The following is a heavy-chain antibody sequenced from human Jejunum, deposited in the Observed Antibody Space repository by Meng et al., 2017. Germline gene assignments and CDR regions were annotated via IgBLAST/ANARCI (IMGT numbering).Heavy chain of an antibody. J-gene: IGHJ4*02. V-gene: IGHV6-1*01. CDR1: GDIVSSNSAG. CDR3: AGGGLVRSTRGYFDY. CDR2: TYYRSKWYI. Sequence: QTQLQQSGPGLLKPSQTLSITRAISGDIVSSNSAGWNWIRQSPSRGLEWLGRTYYRSKWYIDYAVSVKSRITINPDTSKNQFSLHLNSVTPEDTAVYYCAGGGLVRSTRGYFDYWGQGTLVTVSS. D-gene: IGHD1-26*01.